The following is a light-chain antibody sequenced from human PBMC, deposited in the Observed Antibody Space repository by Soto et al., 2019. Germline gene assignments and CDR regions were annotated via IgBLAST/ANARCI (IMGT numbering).Light chain of an antibody. J-gene: IGKJ4*01. CDR2: GTS. Sequence: EIVVTQPPATLSLSQGERATISCKASQSVSSSYLAWYQQKPGQAPRLLIFGTSTRATGIPDRFSGSGSGTDFTLSISRLEPEDFAVYYCQQYASSPLLTFGGGTKVDIK. CDR3: QQYASSPLLT. CDR1: QSVSSSY. V-gene: IGKV3-20*01.